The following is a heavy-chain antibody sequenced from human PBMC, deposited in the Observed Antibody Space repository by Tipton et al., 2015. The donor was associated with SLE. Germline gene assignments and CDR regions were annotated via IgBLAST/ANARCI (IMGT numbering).Heavy chain of an antibody. V-gene: IGHV3-49*03. D-gene: IGHD3-22*01. CDR3: TRDLDYYDSSGYDSYYGMDV. Sequence: SLRLSCTASGFTFGDYAMSWFRRAPGKGLEWVGFIRSKAYGGTTEYAAAVKGRFTISRDDSKSIAYLQMNSLKTEDTAVYYCTRDLDYYDSSGYDSYYGMDVWGQGTTVTVSS. J-gene: IGHJ6*02. CDR1: GFTFGDYA. CDR2: IRSKAYGGTT.